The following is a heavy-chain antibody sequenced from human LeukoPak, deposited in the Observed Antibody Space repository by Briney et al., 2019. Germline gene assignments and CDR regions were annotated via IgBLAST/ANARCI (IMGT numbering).Heavy chain of an antibody. CDR2: IYPGDSDT. CDR1: GSHFTSYW. CDR3: ARALYSSGWYYFDS. V-gene: IGHV5-51*01. Sequence: GGSLQISCQGSGSHFTSYWIGGGRPLPGKGREGMGIIYPGDSDTRDSPSFQGQVTISANKSKRPSSLEWRDLEAAGRAMYYCARALYSSGWYYFDSWGQGTLVTVSS. J-gene: IGHJ4*02. D-gene: IGHD6-19*01.